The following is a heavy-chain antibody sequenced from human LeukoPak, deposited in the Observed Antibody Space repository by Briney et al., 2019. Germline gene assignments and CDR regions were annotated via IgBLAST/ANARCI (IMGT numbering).Heavy chain of an antibody. CDR1: GGTFSSYA. V-gene: IGHV1-69*13. D-gene: IGHD1-26*01. CDR3: ARGRLRVGALQDAFDI. J-gene: IGHJ3*02. Sequence: GASVKVSCKASGGTFSSYAISWVRQAPGQGLEWMGGIIPIFGTANYAQKFQGRVTITADESTSTAYMELSSLRSEDTAVYYCARGRLRVGALQDAFDIWGQGTMVTVSS. CDR2: IIPIFGTA.